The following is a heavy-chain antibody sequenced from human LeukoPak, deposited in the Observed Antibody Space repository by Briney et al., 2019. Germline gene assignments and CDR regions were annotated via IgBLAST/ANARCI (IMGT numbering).Heavy chain of an antibody. D-gene: IGHD2-2*01. V-gene: IGHV1-69*01. Sequence: ASVKVSCKASGGTFSSYVISWARQAPGQGLEWMGGIIPKFGTANYAQKFQGRVTITADESTSTAYMELSSLRSEDTAVYYCAREAHSSTSSFESWGQGTLVTVSS. CDR1: GGTFSSYV. CDR3: AREAHSSTSSFES. J-gene: IGHJ4*02. CDR2: IIPKFGTA.